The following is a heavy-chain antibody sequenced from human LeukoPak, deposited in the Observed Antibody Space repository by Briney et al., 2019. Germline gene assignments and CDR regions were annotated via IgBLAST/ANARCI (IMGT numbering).Heavy chain of an antibody. V-gene: IGHV4-59*01. CDR1: GGSISSYY. J-gene: IGHJ6*03. CDR2: IYYSGST. Sequence: PSETLSLTCTVSGGSISSYYWSWIRQPPGKGLEWIGYIYYSGSTNYNPSLKSRVTISVDTSKNQFSLKLSSVTAADTAVYYCARGRRYHYYYYMDVWGKGTTVTVSS. CDR3: ARGRRYHYYYYMDV.